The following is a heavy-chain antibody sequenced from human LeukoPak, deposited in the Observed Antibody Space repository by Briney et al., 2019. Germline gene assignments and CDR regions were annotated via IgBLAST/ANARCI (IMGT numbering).Heavy chain of an antibody. CDR1: GFSFSNYW. J-gene: IGHJ4*02. Sequence: GGSLRLSCTASGFSFSNYWMSRVRQAPGKGLEWVASIKQDESEKYYVDSVKGRFTTSRDNAKSSLYLQMNSLRAEDTAVYYCAKAGAVVVTASEHFDYWGQGTLVTVSS. CDR2: IKQDESEK. D-gene: IGHD2-21*02. V-gene: IGHV3-7*01. CDR3: AKAGAVVVTASEHFDY.